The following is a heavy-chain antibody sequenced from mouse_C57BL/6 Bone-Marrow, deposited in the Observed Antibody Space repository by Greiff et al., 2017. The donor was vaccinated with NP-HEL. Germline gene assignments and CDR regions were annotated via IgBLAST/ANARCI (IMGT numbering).Heavy chain of an antibody. J-gene: IGHJ1*03. CDR1: GYTFTSYW. CDR3: ARHGSSCYWYFDV. V-gene: IGHV1-64*01. D-gene: IGHD1-1*01. Sequence: QVQLQQPGAELVKPGASVKLSCKASGYTFTSYWMHWVKQRPGQGLEWIGMIHPTSGSTNYNEKFKSKATLTVDKSSSTAYMQLSSLTSEDSAVYYCARHGSSCYWYFDVWGTGTTVTVSS. CDR2: IHPTSGST.